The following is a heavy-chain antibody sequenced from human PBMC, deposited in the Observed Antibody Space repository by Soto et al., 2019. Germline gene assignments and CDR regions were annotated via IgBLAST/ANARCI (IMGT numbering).Heavy chain of an antibody. CDR2: IKSKTDGGTT. J-gene: IGHJ4*02. D-gene: IGHD3-22*01. Sequence: VQLVESGGGVVQPGRSLRLSCAASGFTFSSYGMHWVRQAPGKGLEWVGRIKSKTDGGTTDYAAPVKGRFTISRDDSKNTLYLQMNSLKTEDTAVYYCTTERSYYYDSSGYYQFDYWGQGTLVTVSS. CDR3: TTERSYYYDSSGYYQFDY. CDR1: GFTFSSYG. V-gene: IGHV3-15*01.